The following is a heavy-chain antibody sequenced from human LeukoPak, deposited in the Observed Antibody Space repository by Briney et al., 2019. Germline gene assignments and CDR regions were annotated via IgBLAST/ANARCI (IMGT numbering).Heavy chain of an antibody. J-gene: IGHJ4*03. V-gene: IGHV3-30*04. CDR1: GFTFSSYA. CDR3: ARVRIAAAGGSFDN. D-gene: IGHD6-13*01. Sequence: GRSLRLSCAASGFTFSSYAMHWVRQAPGKGLEWVAVISYDGSNKYYADSVKGRFTISRDNSKNTLYLQMNSLRAEDTAVYYCARVRIAAAGGSFDNCGQGTPVTVSS. CDR2: ISYDGSNK.